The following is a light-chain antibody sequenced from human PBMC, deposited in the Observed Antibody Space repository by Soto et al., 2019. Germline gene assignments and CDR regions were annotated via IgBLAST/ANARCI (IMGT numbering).Light chain of an antibody. CDR2: AAS. Sequence: DIQMTPSPSSLSASVGDRVPITCRASQSISRYLNWYQQKPGKAPKLLIYAASRLQSGVPSTFSGSGSGTDFTLTISSLQPEDFATYYCQQTYSTPFTFGQGTRLDIK. J-gene: IGKJ5*01. V-gene: IGKV1-39*01. CDR1: QSISRY. CDR3: QQTYSTPFT.